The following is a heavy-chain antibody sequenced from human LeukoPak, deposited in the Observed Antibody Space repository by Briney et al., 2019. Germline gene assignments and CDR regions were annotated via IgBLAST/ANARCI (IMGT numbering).Heavy chain of an antibody. Sequence: PGGSLRLSCAASGFTFSSYAMNWVRQAPGKGLEWVSYISSSSSTIYYADSVKGRFTISRDNSENTLSLQMNSLRADDTAIYYCAKSCNSGNCYYNYWGQGTLVTVSS. D-gene: IGHD2/OR15-2a*01. CDR2: ISSSSSTI. CDR1: GFTFSSYA. V-gene: IGHV3-23*01. CDR3: AKSCNSGNCYYNY. J-gene: IGHJ4*02.